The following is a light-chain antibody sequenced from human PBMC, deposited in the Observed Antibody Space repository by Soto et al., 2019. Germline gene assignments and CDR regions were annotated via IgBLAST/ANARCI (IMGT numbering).Light chain of an antibody. CDR2: GAS. CDR1: QNVSSN. Sequence: TVLTQSPGTLSLSPGERATLSCRASQNVSSNLLVWYQQHPGQAPRLLIYGASTRATGIPARFSGSGSGTEFTLTISSLQSEDFAVYYCQQYNNWPSWTFGQGTKVDIK. CDR3: QQYNNWPSWT. J-gene: IGKJ1*01. V-gene: IGKV3-15*01.